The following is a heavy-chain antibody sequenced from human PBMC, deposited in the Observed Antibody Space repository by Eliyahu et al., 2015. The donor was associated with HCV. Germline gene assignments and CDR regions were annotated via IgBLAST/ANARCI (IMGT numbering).Heavy chain of an antibody. J-gene: IGHJ4*02. V-gene: IGHV3-21*01. D-gene: IGHD6-13*01. CDR3: ARALSSSWYYFDY. CDR2: ISSSSSYI. Sequence: EVHLVESGGGLVKPGGSLXLSVAASGFPXSSYSMNWVRQAPGKGLEWVSSISSSSSYIYYADSVEGRFTISRDNAKNSLYLQMNSLRAEDTAVYYCARALSSSWYYFDYWGQGTLVTVSS. CDR1: GFPXSSYS.